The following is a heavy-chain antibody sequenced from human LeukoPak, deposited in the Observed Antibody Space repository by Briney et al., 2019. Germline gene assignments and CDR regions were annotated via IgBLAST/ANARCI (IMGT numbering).Heavy chain of an antibody. D-gene: IGHD3-9*01. Sequence: SETLSLTCAVYRGSFSGYYWTWIRQSPGKGLEWIGEINHSGTTNYNPSLKSRVTISIDTSKNQFSLKLSSATAADTAVYYCARGPTIDYDTLTGYYYFDHWGQGTLVTVSS. J-gene: IGHJ4*02. CDR2: INHSGTT. CDR1: RGSFSGYY. V-gene: IGHV4-34*01. CDR3: ARGPTIDYDTLTGYYYFDH.